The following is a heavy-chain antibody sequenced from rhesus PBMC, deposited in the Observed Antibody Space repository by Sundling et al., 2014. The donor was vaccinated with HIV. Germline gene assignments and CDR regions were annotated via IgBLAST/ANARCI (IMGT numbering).Heavy chain of an antibody. CDR1: GGSISDGYG. Sequence: QVQLQESGPGLLKPSETLSLTCAVSGGSISDGYGWGWIRQPPGKGLEWIGTIYSSSGNTYYNPSLKSRVTISTDTSKNQFSLKLSSVTAADTAVYFCARGYNIWTGYSLFDYWGQGVLVTVSS. CDR2: IYSSSGNT. J-gene: IGHJ4*01. CDR3: ARGYNIWTGYSLFDY. D-gene: IGHD3-3*01. V-gene: IGHV4-76*01.